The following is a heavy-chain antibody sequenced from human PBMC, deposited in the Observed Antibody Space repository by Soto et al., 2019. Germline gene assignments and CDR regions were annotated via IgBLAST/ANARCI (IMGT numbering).Heavy chain of an antibody. CDR3: ARAYYYDSRREWFDP. CDR1: GFTFSSYS. CDR2: ISSSSSTI. D-gene: IGHD3-22*01. Sequence: GGSLRLSCAASGFTFSSYSMNWVRQAPGKGLEWVSYISSSSSTIYYADSVKGRFTISRNNAKNSLYLQMNSLRDEDTAVYYCARAYYYDSRREWFDPWGQGTLVTVSS. V-gene: IGHV3-48*02. J-gene: IGHJ5*02.